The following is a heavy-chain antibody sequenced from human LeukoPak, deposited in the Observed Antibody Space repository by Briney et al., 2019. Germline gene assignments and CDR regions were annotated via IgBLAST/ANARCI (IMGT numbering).Heavy chain of an antibody. J-gene: IGHJ3*02. D-gene: IGHD2-15*01. CDR3: ARDLLDVRLQYAFDI. CDR2: ISGRGGST. V-gene: IGHV3-23*01. Sequence: GGSLRLSCAASGFTFSSYAVTWVRQAPGKGLEWVSGISGRGGSTYYADSVKGRFTISRDNSKNTLYLQMNSLRAEDTAVYYCARDLLDVRLQYAFDIWGQGTMVTVSS. CDR1: GFTFSSYA.